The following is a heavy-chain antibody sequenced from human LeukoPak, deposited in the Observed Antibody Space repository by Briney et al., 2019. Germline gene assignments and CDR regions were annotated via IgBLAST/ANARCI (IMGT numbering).Heavy chain of an antibody. D-gene: IGHD3-22*01. CDR3: ARPYYYDSRIDP. CDR2: MNYSGST. Sequence: SRTLSLTCTVSGGSISSGDYYWSWIRQPPGKGLEWIAYMNYSGSTYYNPSLKSRVTMSADTSKNQLSLKLSSVTAADTAVYYCARPYYYDSRIDPWGQGILVTVSS. J-gene: IGHJ5*02. V-gene: IGHV4-30-4*01. CDR1: GGSISSGDYY.